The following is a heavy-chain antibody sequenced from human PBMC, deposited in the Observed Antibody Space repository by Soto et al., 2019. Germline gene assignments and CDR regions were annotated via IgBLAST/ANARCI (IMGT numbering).Heavy chain of an antibody. V-gene: IGHV4-59*01. CDR2: LYYSGNT. D-gene: IGHD2-15*01. CDR1: GGSISPLY. J-gene: IGHJ4*02. Sequence: SETLSLTSIVPGGSISPLYWSWVRQPPGKGLEWIGYLYYSGNTNYNPSLKSRVTISVDASKNQVSLRLTSVTAADTAVYYCARVGGVAARSFDYWGQGTVVTVSS. CDR3: ARVGGVAARSFDY.